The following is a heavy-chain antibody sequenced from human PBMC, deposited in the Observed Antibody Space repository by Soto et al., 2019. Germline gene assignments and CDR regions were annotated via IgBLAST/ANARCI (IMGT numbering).Heavy chain of an antibody. CDR1: GYTFTTNA. Sequence: GASVKVSCKASGYTFTTNAIHWVRQAPGQRLEWLGWLNAGKRKREYSQKFQGRIIMTKDTSASTAYMELSSLISEDTAVYYCARGYDFVWGSYRSDAFDIWGQGTMVTVSS. CDR3: ARGYDFVWGSYRSDAFDI. V-gene: IGHV1-3*01. D-gene: IGHD3-16*02. J-gene: IGHJ3*02. CDR2: LNAGKRKR.